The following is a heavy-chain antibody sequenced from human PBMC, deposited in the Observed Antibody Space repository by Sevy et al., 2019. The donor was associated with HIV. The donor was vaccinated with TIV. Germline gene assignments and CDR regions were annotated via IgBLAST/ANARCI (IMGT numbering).Heavy chain of an antibody. J-gene: IGHJ4*02. CDR2: INPNSGDT. CDR1: GYMFIAYF. CDR3: ARVLYYDSSAYYFDY. D-gene: IGHD3-22*01. Sequence: ASVKVSCKASGYMFIAYFIHWVRQAPGQGLVWMGRINPNSGDTNYAQKFQGRVTMTRDTSINTAYMELSRLRSDDTAVYSCARVLYYDSSAYYFDYLGQGTLVTVSS. V-gene: IGHV1-2*06.